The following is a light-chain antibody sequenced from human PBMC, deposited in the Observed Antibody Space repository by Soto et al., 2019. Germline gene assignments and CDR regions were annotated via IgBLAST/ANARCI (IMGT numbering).Light chain of an antibody. Sequence: ILWTQSAGTMSLSPGERAPACCRASQSVNSRLAWYQHKPGQASRLLISGAYSRATGITDRFSGSGSATDFTITISRLEPEDFELYYCQHYGRSPITVGQGTRLDIK. V-gene: IGKV3-20*01. CDR3: QHYGRSPIT. CDR1: QSVNSR. J-gene: IGKJ5*01. CDR2: GAY.